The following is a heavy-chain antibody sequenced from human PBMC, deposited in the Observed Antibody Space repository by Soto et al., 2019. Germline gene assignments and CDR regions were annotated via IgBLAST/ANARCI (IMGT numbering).Heavy chain of an antibody. V-gene: IGHV1-3*01. CDR2: INAANGDT. D-gene: IGHD6-13*01. CDR3: AQSGASSPGPWFDA. J-gene: IGHJ5*02. Sequence: QVQLVQSGAEVKKPGASVRVSCKASGYMFTSHAIHWVRQAPGQRLEWLGWINAANGDTKYSLKFQDRVIMTRDTSATKASMGLGSLKPEDTAVYYCAQSGASSPGPWFDAWGQGTLVTVSS. CDR1: GYMFTSHA.